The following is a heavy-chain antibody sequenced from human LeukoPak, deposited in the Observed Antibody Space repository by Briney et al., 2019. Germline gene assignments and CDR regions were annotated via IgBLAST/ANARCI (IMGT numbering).Heavy chain of an antibody. CDR2: ISSSGSTI. D-gene: IGHD3-9*01. J-gene: IGHJ4*02. CDR3: ARPLVSGDYFDY. V-gene: IGHV3-48*04. Sequence: GGSLRLSCAASGFTFSDDSMNWVRQAPGKGLEWVSYISSSGSTIYYADSVKGRFTISRDNAKNSLYLQMNSLRAEDTAVYYCARPLVSGDYFDYWGQGTLVTVSS. CDR1: GFTFSDDS.